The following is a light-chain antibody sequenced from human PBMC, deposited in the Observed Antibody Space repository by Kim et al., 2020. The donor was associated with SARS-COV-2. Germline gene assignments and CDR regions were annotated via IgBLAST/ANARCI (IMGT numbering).Light chain of an antibody. CDR3: CSYVGSYSYV. Sequence: GPSVAISCAGTSSDVGGYTYVCWYQQHPDKAPKLIIYVVAKRPSGVPDRFSGSKSGNTASLTISGLQAEDEADYYCCSYVGSYSYVLGTGTKVTVL. J-gene: IGLJ1*01. CDR2: VVA. CDR1: SSDVGGYTY. V-gene: IGLV2-11*01.